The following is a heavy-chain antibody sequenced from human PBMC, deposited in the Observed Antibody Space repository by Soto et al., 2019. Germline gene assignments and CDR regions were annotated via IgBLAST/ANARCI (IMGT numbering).Heavy chain of an antibody. V-gene: IGHV3-64D*08. CDR2: ISSNGGST. Sequence: GGSLRLSCSASGFTFSSYAMHWVRQAPGKGLEYVSAISSNGGSTYYADSVKGRFTISRDNSKNTLYLQMSSLRAEDTAVYYCVKDSSVILEMVYATWFDYWGQGTLVTVSS. J-gene: IGHJ4*02. CDR3: VKDSSVILEMVYATWFDY. D-gene: IGHD2-8*01. CDR1: GFTFSSYA.